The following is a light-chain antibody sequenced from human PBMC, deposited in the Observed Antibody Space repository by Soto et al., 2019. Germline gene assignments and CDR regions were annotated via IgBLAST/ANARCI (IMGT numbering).Light chain of an antibody. CDR1: QSVNKY. J-gene: IGKJ4*01. Sequence: IQMTQSPSSLSASVGDRVTISCRASQSVNKYLNWYQQKPGNVPTLLIYAASTLQGGVPSRFNGSGFGTDFSVTISNLQPEDFATYYCQQSFSTPLSFGGGTKVDIK. CDR3: QQSFSTPLS. CDR2: AAS. V-gene: IGKV1-39*01.